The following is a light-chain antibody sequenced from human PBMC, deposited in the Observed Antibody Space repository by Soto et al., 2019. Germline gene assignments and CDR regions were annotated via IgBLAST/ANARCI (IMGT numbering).Light chain of an antibody. Sequence: EVVMTKSPATLSVSPGEGVTLSCRANQGIGDTLAWYQHKPGQTPRLLIYDKSTRDPGVPAMFSGSRSGPEFTLTVSSLQSEDFAIYYFQPYNNWPLTFGGGTKVESK. CDR2: DKS. CDR1: QGIGDT. V-gene: IGKV3-15*01. J-gene: IGKJ4*01. CDR3: QPYNNWPLT.